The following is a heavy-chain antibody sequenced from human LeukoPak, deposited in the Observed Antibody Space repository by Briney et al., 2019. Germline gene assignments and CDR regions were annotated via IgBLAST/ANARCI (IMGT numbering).Heavy chain of an antibody. Sequence: PGGSLRLSCAASGFPVDSNYMNWVRQAPGKGLEWVGRIKPKTDGETTEYAAPVKDRFSISRDDSKSMMYLQMNSLKTEDTAVYYCITPLPYSAQGGQGTLVTVSS. J-gene: IGHJ4*02. CDR2: IKPKTDGETT. CDR1: GFPVDSNY. CDR3: ITPLPYSAQ. V-gene: IGHV3-15*07. D-gene: IGHD2-21*01.